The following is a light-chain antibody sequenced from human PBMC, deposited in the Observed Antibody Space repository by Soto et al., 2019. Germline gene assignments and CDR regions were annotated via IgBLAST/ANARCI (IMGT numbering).Light chain of an antibody. V-gene: IGKV1-5*03. CDR2: DAS. Sequence: DIQLIQSPSTLSASVGDRVTITCRASQSISNWVVWYQQKPGKAPKFLIYDASTLESGVPSRFSGSGYGTEFTLTISSLQPEDFATYYCQQYNRYSVHFGGGTKVEMK. CDR3: QQYNRYSVH. CDR1: QSISNW. J-gene: IGKJ4*01.